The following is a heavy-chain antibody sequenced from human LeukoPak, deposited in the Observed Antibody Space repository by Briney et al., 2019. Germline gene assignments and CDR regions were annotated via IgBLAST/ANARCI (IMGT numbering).Heavy chain of an antibody. Sequence: SVKVSCKASGGTFSRYAISWVRQAPGQGLEWMGGCIPMFGTANYAQNFQNRVTITADESTSTFSMEVSSLRPEDTAVYFCAGASSKWELSFWGQGTLVTVSS. V-gene: IGHV1-69*01. CDR1: GGTFSRYA. J-gene: IGHJ4*02. D-gene: IGHD1-26*01. CDR3: AGASSKWELSF. CDR2: CIPMFGTA.